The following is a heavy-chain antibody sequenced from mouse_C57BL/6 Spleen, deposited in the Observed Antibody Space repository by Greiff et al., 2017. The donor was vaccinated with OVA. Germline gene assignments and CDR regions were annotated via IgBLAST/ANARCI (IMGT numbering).Heavy chain of an antibody. CDR3: TRSGTTVVAYFDY. J-gene: IGHJ2*01. CDR2: IDPETGGT. CDR1: GYTFTDYE. V-gene: IGHV1-15*01. Sequence: QVQLQQSGAELVRPGASVTLSCKASGYTFTDYEMHWVKQTPVHGLEWIGAIDPETGGTAYNQKFKGKAILTADKSSSTAYMELRSLTSEDSAVYYCTRSGTTVVAYFDYWGQGTTLTVSS. D-gene: IGHD1-1*01.